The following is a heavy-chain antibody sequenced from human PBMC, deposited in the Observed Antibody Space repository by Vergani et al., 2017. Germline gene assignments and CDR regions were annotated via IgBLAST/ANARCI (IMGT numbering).Heavy chain of an antibody. V-gene: IGHV5-51*01. J-gene: IGHJ4*02. Sequence: EVQLVQSGAEVKKPGESLKISCQISDYSFTNYWIGWVRQMPGKGLEWMGIIHPADSDTRYSPSFQGQVTISVDKSISTAYLQRSSLRASDSAMYYCARLYGRDSSGSKYFDYWGQGTLVTVSS. D-gene: IGHD3-22*01. CDR3: ARLYGRDSSGSKYFDY. CDR2: IHPADSDT. CDR1: DYSFTNYW.